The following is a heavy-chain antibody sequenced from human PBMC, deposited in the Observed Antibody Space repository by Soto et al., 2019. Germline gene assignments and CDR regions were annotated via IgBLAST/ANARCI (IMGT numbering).Heavy chain of an antibody. CDR3: AKDRIVVVPAAYVFDI. J-gene: IGHJ3*02. Sequence: EVQLLESGGGLVQPGGSLRLSCAASGFMFSIYAMNWVRQSPGKGLEWGSGISGSGGSTYYADSVKGRFTISRDNSKNTLYLQMNSLRAEDTAVYYCAKDRIVVVPAAYVFDIWGQGTMVTVSS. CDR1: GFMFSIYA. V-gene: IGHV3-23*01. CDR2: ISGSGGST. D-gene: IGHD2-2*01.